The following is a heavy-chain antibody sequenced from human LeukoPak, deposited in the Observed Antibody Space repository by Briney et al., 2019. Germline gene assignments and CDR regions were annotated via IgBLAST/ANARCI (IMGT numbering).Heavy chain of an antibody. CDR1: GFTFDDYA. CDR2: ISWNSGSI. V-gene: IGHV3-9*01. J-gene: IGHJ4*02. Sequence: PGRSLRLSCAASGFTFDDYAMPWVRQAPGKGLEWVSGISWNSGSIGYADSVKGRFTISRDNAKNSLYLQMNSLRAEDTALYYCAKASGPATVYAFDYWGQGTLVTVSS. D-gene: IGHD2-2*01. CDR3: AKASGPATVYAFDY.